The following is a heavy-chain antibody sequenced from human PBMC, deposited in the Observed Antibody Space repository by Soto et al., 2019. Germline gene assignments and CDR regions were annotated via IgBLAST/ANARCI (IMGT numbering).Heavy chain of an antibody. CDR1: GYTFTSYG. V-gene: IGHV1-18*04. CDR3: ARGGNGAGYYDSSGYYEYNWFDP. Sequence: QVQLVQSGAEVKKPGASVKVSCKASGYTFTSYGISWVRQAPGQGLEGMGWISAYNGNTNYAQKLQGRVTMTTDTSTSTADMELRSLRSDDTAVYYCARGGNGAGYYDSSGYYEYNWFDPWGQGTLVTVSS. J-gene: IGHJ5*02. D-gene: IGHD3-22*01. CDR2: ISAYNGNT.